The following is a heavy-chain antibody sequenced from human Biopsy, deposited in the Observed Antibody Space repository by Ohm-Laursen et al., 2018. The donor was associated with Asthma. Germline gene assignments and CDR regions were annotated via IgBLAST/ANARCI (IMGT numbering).Heavy chain of an antibody. V-gene: IGHV3-30*18. CDR1: GVSLSSFG. J-gene: IGHJ6*02. D-gene: IGHD1-20*01. Sequence: SLRLSCAASGVSLSSFGMNWVRQAPGKGLEWVAIISYDGSKKEYGDSVKGRFTISRDNSKDTVYLQMNSLRAEDTAVYYCAKGRYKWNDGYYGLDVWGQGTTVTVS. CDR3: AKGRYKWNDGYYGLDV. CDR2: ISYDGSKK.